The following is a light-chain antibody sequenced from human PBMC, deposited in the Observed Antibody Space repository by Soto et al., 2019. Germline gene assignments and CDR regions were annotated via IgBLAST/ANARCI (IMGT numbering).Light chain of an antibody. CDR3: HQSYSTPQT. CDR2: AAS. J-gene: IGKJ1*01. Sequence: DIQMTQSPSSLSASVADRVTITCRANQSVSDSLNWYQQRPGKVPKLLIYAASSLRSGVPSRISGSGSGTDFTLTISSLQPEDFATYYCHQSYSTPQTFGQGTKVDIK. V-gene: IGKV1-39*01. CDR1: QSVSDS.